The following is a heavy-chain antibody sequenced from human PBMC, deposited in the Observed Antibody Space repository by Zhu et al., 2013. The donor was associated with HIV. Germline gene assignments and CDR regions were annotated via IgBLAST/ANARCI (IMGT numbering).Heavy chain of an antibody. Sequence: QVQLVQSGAEVKKPGASVKVSCKASGYTFTSYAFSWVRQAPGQGLEWMGWISTNNHNTKYAQKFQGRVTMTTDTSTSTAYMELRSLRSDDTAVYYCARDGISYDFWSGPPRYFDYWGQGTLVTVSS. CDR2: ISTNNHNT. V-gene: IGHV1-18*01. CDR1: GYTFTSYA. CDR3: ARDGISYDFWSGPPRYFDY. J-gene: IGHJ4*02. D-gene: IGHD3-3*01.